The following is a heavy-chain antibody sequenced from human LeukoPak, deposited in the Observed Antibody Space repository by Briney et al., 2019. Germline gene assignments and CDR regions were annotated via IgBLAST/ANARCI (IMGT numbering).Heavy chain of an antibody. CDR2: SHYSGST. Sequence: SETLSLTCTASGCSISNYYWSWIRQSPGKGLDWIGYSHYSGSTNYNPSLKSRATISVDTSNNQFSLNLRSVTAADWAPYSCARHAESYWSGGSCYRSFDNWGQGTLVTVSS. J-gene: IGHJ4*02. D-gene: IGHD2-15*01. CDR1: GCSISNYY. V-gene: IGHV4-59*08. CDR3: ARHAESYWSGGSCYRSFDN.